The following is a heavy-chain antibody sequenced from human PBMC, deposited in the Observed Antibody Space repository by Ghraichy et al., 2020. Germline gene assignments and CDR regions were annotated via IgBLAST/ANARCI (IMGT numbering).Heavy chain of an antibody. CDR2: IYHSGST. Sequence: SETLSLTCAVSGGSISSSNWWSWVRQPPGKGLEWIGEIYHSGSTNYYPSHTSRVTISVDKSKNQFSLKLSSVTAADTAVYYCARKRAYGSSCYLDYWGQGTLVTVSS. CDR3: ARKRAYGSSCYLDY. CDR1: GGSISSSNW. J-gene: IGHJ4*02. V-gene: IGHV4-4*02. D-gene: IGHD6-13*01.